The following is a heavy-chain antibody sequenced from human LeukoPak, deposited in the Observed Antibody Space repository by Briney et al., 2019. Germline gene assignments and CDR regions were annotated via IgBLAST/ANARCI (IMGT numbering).Heavy chain of an antibody. J-gene: IGHJ4*02. CDR1: GFPFSSHG. CDR2: IIGGGGST. D-gene: IGHD2-2*01. CDR3: AHGAMYQLDY. V-gene: IGHV3-23*01. Sequence: PGGSLRFSCAASGFPFSSHGMSWVRQAPGKGLEWVSGIIGGGGSTYYADSVKGRFTISGDNSRNTLFLQMNSLRAEDTAVYYCAHGAMYQLDYWGQGTLVTVSS.